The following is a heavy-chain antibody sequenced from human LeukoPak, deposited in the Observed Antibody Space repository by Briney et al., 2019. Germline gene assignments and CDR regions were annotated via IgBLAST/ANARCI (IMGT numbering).Heavy chain of an antibody. V-gene: IGHV4-34*01. J-gene: IGHJ4*02. Sequence: KSSETLSLTCAVYGGSFSGYYWSWIRQPPGKGLEWIGEINHSGSTNYNPSLKSRVTISVDTSKNQFSLKLSSVAAAGTAVYYCARGTAYCGGDCYRRPFDYWGQGTLVTVSS. CDR2: INHSGST. D-gene: IGHD2-21*02. CDR3: ARGTAYCGGDCYRRPFDY. CDR1: GGSFSGYY.